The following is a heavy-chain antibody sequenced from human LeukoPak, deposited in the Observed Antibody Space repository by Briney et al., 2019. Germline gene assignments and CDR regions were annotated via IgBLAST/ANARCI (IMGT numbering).Heavy chain of an antibody. J-gene: IGHJ4*02. CDR2: FTSRSRTI. Sequence: PGGSLRLSCAASGFTFSSYSMTWVRQAPGKGLEWVSSFTSRSRTIYYADSVKGRFTISRDNSKNTLYLQMNSLRAEDTAVYYCARAEQWLAPAGYWGQGTLVTVSS. CDR3: ARAEQWLAPAGY. V-gene: IGHV3-21*01. D-gene: IGHD6-19*01. CDR1: GFTFSSYS.